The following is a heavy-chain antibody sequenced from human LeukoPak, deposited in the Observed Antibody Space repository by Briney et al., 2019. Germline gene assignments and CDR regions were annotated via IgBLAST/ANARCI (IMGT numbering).Heavy chain of an antibody. CDR2: IYSGGST. CDR3: ARVAQGSSWFDY. V-gene: IGHV3-53*01. D-gene: IGHD6-13*01. J-gene: IGHJ4*02. Sequence: RTGGSLRLSCAASGFTVSSKYMSWVRQAPGKGLEWVLVIYSGGSTYYADSVKGRFTISRDNAKNSLYLQMNSLGAEDTAVYYCARVAQGSSWFDYWGQGTLVTVSS. CDR1: GFTVSSKY.